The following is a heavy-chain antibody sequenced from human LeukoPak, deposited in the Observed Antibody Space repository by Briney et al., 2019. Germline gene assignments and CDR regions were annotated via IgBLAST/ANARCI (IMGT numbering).Heavy chain of an antibody. V-gene: IGHV4-31*03. Sequence: SETLSLTCTVSGGSISSGGYYWSWIRQHPGKGLEWIGYIYYSGSTYYNPSLKSRVTISVDTSKNQFSLKLSSVTAADTAVYYCARDGSYSSSPCYYGMDVWGQGTTVTVSS. D-gene: IGHD6-6*01. CDR3: ARDGSYSSSPCYYGMDV. CDR2: IYYSGST. J-gene: IGHJ6*02. CDR1: GGSISSGGYY.